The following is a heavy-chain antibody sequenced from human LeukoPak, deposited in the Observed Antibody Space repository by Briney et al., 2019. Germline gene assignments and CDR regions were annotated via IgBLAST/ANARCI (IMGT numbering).Heavy chain of an antibody. Sequence: SETLSLTCTVSGGSISSGSYYWSWIRQPAGKGLEWLGRIYTSGSTNYNPSLKSRVTISVDTSKNQFSLKLSSVTAADTAVYCCARENDGSLYWGQGTLVTVSS. CDR1: GGSISSGSYY. D-gene: IGHD1-26*01. CDR3: ARENDGSLY. J-gene: IGHJ4*02. CDR2: IYTSGST. V-gene: IGHV4-61*02.